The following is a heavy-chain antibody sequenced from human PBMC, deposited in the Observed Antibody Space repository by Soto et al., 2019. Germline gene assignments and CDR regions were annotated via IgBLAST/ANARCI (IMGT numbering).Heavy chain of an antibody. CDR1: GGSISSSSYY. CDR2: VYYGGST. D-gene: IGHD3-22*01. J-gene: IGHJ6*02. V-gene: IGHV4-39*01. CDR3: AGGDYYHSSGYYFYYYTMDV. Sequence: PSETLSLTCTVSGGSISSSSYYWGWIRQPPGKGLEWIGNVYYGGSTYYNPSLKSRVTISVETSKSQFSLKLSSVTAADTAVYYCAGGDYYHSSGYYFYYYTMDVWGQGTTVIVSS.